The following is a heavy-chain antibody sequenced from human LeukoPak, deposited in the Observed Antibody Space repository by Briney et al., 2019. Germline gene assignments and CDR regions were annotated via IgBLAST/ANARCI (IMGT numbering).Heavy chain of an antibody. J-gene: IGHJ4*02. CDR3: ASGTKTYYYDSSGFDY. D-gene: IGHD3-22*01. Sequence: PGGSLRLSCAASGFTFSDYYMSWIRQAPGKGLEWVSYISSSGSTIYYADSVKGRFTISRDNAKNSLYLQMNSLRAEDTAVYYCASGTKTYYYDSSGFDYWGQGTLVTVCS. CDR1: GFTFSDYY. CDR2: ISSSGSTI. V-gene: IGHV3-11*04.